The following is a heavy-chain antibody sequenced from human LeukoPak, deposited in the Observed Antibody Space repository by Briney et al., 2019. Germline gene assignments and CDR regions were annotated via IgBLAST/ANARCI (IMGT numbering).Heavy chain of an antibody. Sequence: SETLSLTCAVYDGSFSGYYWSWLRQPPGKGLEWIGEINHSGSTNYNPSLKSRVTISVDTSKNQVSLKLSSVTAADTAAYYCARGQFIYGTYSWFDPWGQGTLVTVSS. J-gene: IGHJ5*02. CDR2: INHSGST. V-gene: IGHV4-34*01. CDR1: DGSFSGYY. CDR3: ARGQFIYGTYSWFDP. D-gene: IGHD3-10*01.